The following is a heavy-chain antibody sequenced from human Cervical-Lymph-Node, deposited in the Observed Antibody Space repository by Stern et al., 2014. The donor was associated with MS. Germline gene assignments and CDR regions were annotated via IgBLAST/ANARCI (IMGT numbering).Heavy chain of an antibody. CDR3: ARPPPRRKWDDPNYGMDV. CDR2: IYPDDSDI. V-gene: IGHV5-51*03. J-gene: IGHJ6*02. CDR1: GYTFTNNW. D-gene: IGHD1-1*01. Sequence: EVQLVQSGAEVKKPGESLKISCKGSGYTFTNNWIAWVRQMPGKGLEWMGIIYPDDSDIRYSPSLQGQVTISADKSISTSFLPWGSLKAGDSAVYYCARPPPRRKWDDPNYGMDVWGQGTTVTVSS.